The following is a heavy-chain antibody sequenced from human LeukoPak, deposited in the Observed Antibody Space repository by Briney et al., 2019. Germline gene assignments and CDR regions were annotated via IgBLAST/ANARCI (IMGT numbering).Heavy chain of an antibody. D-gene: IGHD3-10*01. CDR3: ARQVSGPPNPYGSGSYPSHPGFFDY. J-gene: IGHJ4*02. V-gene: IGHV5-51*01. CDR1: GYSFTSYW. CDR2: IYPGDSDT. Sequence: GESLKISCKGSGYSFTSYWIGWVRQMPGKGLESMGIIYPGDSDTRYSPSFQGQVTISADKSISTAYLQWSSLKASDTAMYYCARQVSGPPNPYGSGSYPSHPGFFDYWGQGTLVTVSS.